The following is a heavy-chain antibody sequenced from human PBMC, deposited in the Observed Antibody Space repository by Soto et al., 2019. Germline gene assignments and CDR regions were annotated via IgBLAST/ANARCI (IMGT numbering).Heavy chain of an antibody. J-gene: IGHJ4*02. CDR2: IWYDGSNK. Sequence: GGSLRLSCAASGFTFSSYGMHWVRQAPGKGLEWVAVIWYDGSNKYYADSVKGRFTISRDNSKNTLYLQMNSLRAEDTAVYYCAREGPEALSYYFDYWGQGTLVTVYS. CDR1: GFTFSSYG. CDR3: AREGPEALSYYFDY. V-gene: IGHV3-33*08.